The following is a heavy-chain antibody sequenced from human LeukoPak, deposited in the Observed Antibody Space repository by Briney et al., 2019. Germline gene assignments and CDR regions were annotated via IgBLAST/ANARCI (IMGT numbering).Heavy chain of an antibody. V-gene: IGHV3-21*01. D-gene: IGHD2-2*01. CDR1: GFSFSSYS. J-gene: IGHJ4*02. Sequence: GGSLRLSCAASGFSFSSYSMNWVRQAPGKGLEWLSSIRSGSSYIYYPDSVKGRFTISRDNAKNSLYLQMNSLRAEDTAVYYCARDPQRYCSSNSCLVDYWGQGTLVTVSS. CDR3: ARDPQRYCSSNSCLVDY. CDR2: IRSGSSYI.